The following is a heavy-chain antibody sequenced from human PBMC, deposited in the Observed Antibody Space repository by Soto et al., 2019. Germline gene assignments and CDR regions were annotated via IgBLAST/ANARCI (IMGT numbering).Heavy chain of an antibody. CDR2: IGGYKGNT. J-gene: IGHJ4*02. CDR1: VYTFTNYG. D-gene: IGHD5-18*01. CDR3: APHTLDTGMPSGY. V-gene: IGHV1-18*01. Sequence: QVQLGQSGAEVREPGASVKFSCKASVYTFTNYGVSWVRQAPGQGLEWMGWIGGYKGNTNYAQKLKGKVTLTTDTSTRTAYMELRSLRSDDTAVYYCAPHTLDTGMPSGYWGQGTLVTVSS.